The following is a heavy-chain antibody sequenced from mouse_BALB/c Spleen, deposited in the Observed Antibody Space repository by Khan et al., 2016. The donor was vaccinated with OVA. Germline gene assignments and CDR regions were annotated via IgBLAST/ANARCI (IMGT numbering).Heavy chain of an antibody. CDR3: AADLNGSVAY. CDR2: ISSDGDYT. Sequence: EVELVEFGGDLVKSGGSLKLSCAASGFTFSPYSMSWVRQTPDKRLEWVATISSDGDYTYYPDSVKGRFNISRDNAKNTLYLQMSTLKSEDTAMYYCAADLNGSVAYWGQGTLVTVSA. V-gene: IGHV5-6*01. J-gene: IGHJ3*01. CDR1: GFTFSPYS. D-gene: IGHD2-13*01.